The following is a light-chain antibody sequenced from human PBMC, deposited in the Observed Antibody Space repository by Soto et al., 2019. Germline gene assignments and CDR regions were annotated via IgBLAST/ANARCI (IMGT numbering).Light chain of an antibody. V-gene: IGLV2-11*01. J-gene: IGLJ1*01. Sequence: QSVLTQPRSVSGSPGQSVTISCTGTSSVVDNYNFVSWYQHHPGKAPKLMIYDVDKRPSGVPDRFSGSKSGNTASLTISGLQAEDEADYYCCSYAGSYPFVFGTGTKVTVL. CDR1: SSVVDNYNF. CDR2: DVD. CDR3: CSYAGSYPFV.